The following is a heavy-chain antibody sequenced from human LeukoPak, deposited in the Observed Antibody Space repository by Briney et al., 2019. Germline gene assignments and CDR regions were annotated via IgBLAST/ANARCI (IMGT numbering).Heavy chain of an antibody. CDR1: GYTFTSYD. CDR2: MNPNSGNT. V-gene: IGHV1-8*01. J-gene: IGHJ3*02. D-gene: IGHD3-16*02. CDR3: ARDYDYVWGSYRAFDI. Sequence: ASVKISCKASGYTFTSYDINWVRQATGQGLEWMGWMNPNSGNTGYAQKFQGRVTMTRNTSISTAYMELSSLRSEDTAVYYCARDYDYVWGSYRAFDIWGQGTMVTVSS.